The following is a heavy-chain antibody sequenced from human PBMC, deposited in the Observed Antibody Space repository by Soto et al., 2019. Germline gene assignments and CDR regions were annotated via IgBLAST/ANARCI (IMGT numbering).Heavy chain of an antibody. J-gene: IGHJ4*02. CDR2: ISPDGRAI. V-gene: IGHV3-7*02. Sequence: EMQLVESGGDLVQPGGSLRLSCVTSGFIFSNYWMAWVRQAPGKGLEWVANISPDGRAIYNVDSVKGRFTVSRDNAKSSLSLQMNSLRAEDTAVYYCAKHGPYCFDFWGQGTLVTISS. CDR3: AKHGPYCFDF. D-gene: IGHD4-17*01. CDR1: GFIFSNYW.